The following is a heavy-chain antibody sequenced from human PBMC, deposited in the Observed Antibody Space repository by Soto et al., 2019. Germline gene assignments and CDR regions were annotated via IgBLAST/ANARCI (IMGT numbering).Heavy chain of an antibody. Sequence: RLSCAASGFTFSDYYMSWIRQAPGKGLEWVSYISSSGSTIYYADSVKGRFTISRDNAKNSLYLQMNSLRAEDTAVYYCARGYSYYDYYGMDVWGQGTTVTVSS. D-gene: IGHD5-18*01. CDR3: ARGYSYYDYYGMDV. CDR1: GFTFSDYY. V-gene: IGHV3-11*01. J-gene: IGHJ6*02. CDR2: ISSSGSTI.